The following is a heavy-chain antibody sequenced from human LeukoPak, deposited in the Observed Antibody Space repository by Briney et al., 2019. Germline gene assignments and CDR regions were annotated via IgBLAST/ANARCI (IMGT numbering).Heavy chain of an antibody. J-gene: IGHJ4*02. Sequence: GGSLRLSCAASGFTFNNYAMTWVRQAPGKGLEWVSSISDGGSDTYYAGSVKGRFTVSRDNSKNTLYMQMSSLRAEDTAVYYCAKRVSYSNSAAYFDYWGQGTLVTVSS. V-gene: IGHV3-23*01. D-gene: IGHD6-6*01. CDR1: GFTFNNYA. CDR2: ISDGGSDT. CDR3: AKRVSYSNSAAYFDY.